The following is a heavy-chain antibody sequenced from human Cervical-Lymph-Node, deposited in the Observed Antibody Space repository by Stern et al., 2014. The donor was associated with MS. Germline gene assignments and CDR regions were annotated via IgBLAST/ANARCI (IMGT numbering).Heavy chain of an antibody. V-gene: IGHV4-59*02. CDR2: IYHSGNT. CDR1: GASVSSHY. CDR3: ARSLRVGTTSYWHFAL. J-gene: IGHJ2*01. D-gene: IGHD4-17*01. Sequence: VQLVESGPGLVKPSETLSLTCTVSGASVSSHYWSWIPQSPGKGLEWIAYIYHSGNTSYNPSLNSRVIISRDTSKNQFSLKLSSVTAADTAVYYCARSLRVGTTSYWHFALWGRGTLVTVSS.